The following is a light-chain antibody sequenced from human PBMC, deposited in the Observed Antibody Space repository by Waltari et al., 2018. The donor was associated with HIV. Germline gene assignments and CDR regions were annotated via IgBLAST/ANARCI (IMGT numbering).Light chain of an antibody. CDR3: QSYDSRLSGSV. J-gene: IGLJ2*01. V-gene: IGLV1-40*01. Sequence: SVLTQPPSVSGAPAQRATPSCSEGGANIGATYDVHWYQHLPGTAPKLLIYGNSNRPSGVPDRFSGSKSGTSASLAITGLQPEDEGDYYCQSYDSRLSGSVFGGGTKLTVL. CDR1: GANIGATYD. CDR2: GNS.